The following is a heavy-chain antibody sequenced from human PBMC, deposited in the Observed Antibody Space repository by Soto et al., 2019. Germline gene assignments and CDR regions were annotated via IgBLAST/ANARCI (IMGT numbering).Heavy chain of an antibody. Sequence: PGGSLSLSCAASGFSFSGYEMKWVRQTPGKGLEWLSYISSSGGTIKYADSVKGRFTISRDNAKNSLYLQMHSLRADDTAVYYCARDAFELYYKFGLDVWGQGTPVTVSS. D-gene: IGHD3-10*01. J-gene: IGHJ6*02. CDR3: ARDAFELYYKFGLDV. CDR1: GFSFSGYE. CDR2: ISSSGGTI. V-gene: IGHV3-48*03.